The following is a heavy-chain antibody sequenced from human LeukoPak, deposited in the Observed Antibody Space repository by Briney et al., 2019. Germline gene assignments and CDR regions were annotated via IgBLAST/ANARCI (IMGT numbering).Heavy chain of an antibody. CDR2: ISAYNGNT. CDR1: GYTFTSYG. V-gene: IGHV1-18*01. CDR3: ARDGCSSTSCSTDLDY. D-gene: IGHD2-2*01. Sequence: GASVKVSCKASGYTFTSYGIRWVRQAPGQGLEWMGWISAYNGNTNYAQKLQGRVTMTTDTSTSTAYMELRSLRSDDTAVYYCARDGCSSTSCSTDLDYWGQGTLVTVSS. J-gene: IGHJ4*02.